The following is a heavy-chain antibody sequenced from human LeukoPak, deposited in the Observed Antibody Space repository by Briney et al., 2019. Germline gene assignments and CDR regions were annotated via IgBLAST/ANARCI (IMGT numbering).Heavy chain of an antibody. D-gene: IGHD7-27*01. CDR2: ISGGGGRT. J-gene: IGHJ3*02. V-gene: IGHV3-23*01. CDR3: AKDISNTNWDAFDI. CDR1: GFTFSSYA. Sequence: GGSLRLSCAASGFTFSSYAMSWVRHAPGKGLEWVSGISGGGGRTYYADSVKGRFTISRDNSKNTLYLQMNSLRAEDTAVYYCAKDISNTNWDAFDIWGQGTMVTVTS.